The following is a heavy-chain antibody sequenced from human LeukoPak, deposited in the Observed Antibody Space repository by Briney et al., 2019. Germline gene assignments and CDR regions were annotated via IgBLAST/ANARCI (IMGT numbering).Heavy chain of an antibody. Sequence: GGSLRLSCAASGFTVSSNYMSWVRQAPGKGLEWVSVIYSGGSTYYADSVKGRFTISRDNSKNTLYLQMNSLRAEDTAVYYCARGPRYSSSWYALHFDYWGQGTLVTVSS. V-gene: IGHV3-53*01. CDR3: ARGPRYSSSWYALHFDY. D-gene: IGHD6-13*01. CDR2: IYSGGST. J-gene: IGHJ4*02. CDR1: GFTVSSNY.